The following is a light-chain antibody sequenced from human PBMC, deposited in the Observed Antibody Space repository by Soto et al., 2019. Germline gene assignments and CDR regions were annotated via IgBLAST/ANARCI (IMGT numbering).Light chain of an antibody. CDR2: LNSDGSH. CDR3: QTWGTGINVV. Sequence: QAVLTQSPSASASLGASVKLTCTLSSGHSSYAIAWHQQQPEKGPRYLMKLNSDGSHSKGDGIPDRFSGSSSGAERYLTISSLQSEDVADYYCQTWGTGINVVFGGGPTVTVL. J-gene: IGLJ2*01. CDR1: SGHSSYA. V-gene: IGLV4-69*01.